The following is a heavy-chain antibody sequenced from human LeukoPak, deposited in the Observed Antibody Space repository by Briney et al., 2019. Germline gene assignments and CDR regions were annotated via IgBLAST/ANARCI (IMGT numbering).Heavy chain of an antibody. CDR2: ISAYSGNK. CDR3: ARQGYCTSPSCYARGDDAFDI. V-gene: IGHV1-18*01. J-gene: IGHJ3*02. CDR1: GYSFTNYG. D-gene: IGHD2-2*01. Sequence: GASVKVSCKASGYSFTNYGISWVRQAPGQGLEWTAWISAYSGNKNYAQNFQGRLTMTTHTSTNTAYMELRSLRSDDTAVYYCARQGYCTSPSCYARGDDAFDIWGQGTMVTVSS.